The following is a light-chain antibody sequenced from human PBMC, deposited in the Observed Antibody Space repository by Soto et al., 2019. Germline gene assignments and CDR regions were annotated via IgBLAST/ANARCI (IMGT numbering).Light chain of an antibody. CDR1: QSISSY. CDR2: AAS. CDR3: QQSYSTPALT. J-gene: IGKJ4*01. V-gene: IGKV1-39*01. Sequence: DIQMTQSPSSLSASVGDRVTITCRASQSISSYLNWYQQKPGKAPKLLIYAASSLQSGVPSRFSGSGSGTDFTLTISSLQPEDFETYDCQQSYSTPALTFGGGTKVEIK.